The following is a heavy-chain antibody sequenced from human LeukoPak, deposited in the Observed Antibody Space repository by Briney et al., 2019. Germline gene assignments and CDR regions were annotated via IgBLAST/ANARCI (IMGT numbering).Heavy chain of an antibody. CDR3: ARYDDYGGNGAFDI. V-gene: IGHV1-69*04. J-gene: IGHJ3*02. CDR2: IIPILGIA. Sequence: SVKVSCKASGGTFGSYAISWVRQAPGQGLEWMGRIIPILGIANYAQKFQGRVTITVDKSTSTAYMELSSLRSEDTAVYYCARYDDYGGNGAFDIWGQGTMVTVSS. CDR1: GGTFGSYA. D-gene: IGHD4-23*01.